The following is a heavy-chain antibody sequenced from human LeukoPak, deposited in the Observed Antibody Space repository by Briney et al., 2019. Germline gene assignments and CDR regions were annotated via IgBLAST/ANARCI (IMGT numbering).Heavy chain of an antibody. D-gene: IGHD2/OR15-2a*01. J-gene: IGHJ4*02. V-gene: IGHV1-18*01. CDR1: GYTFTDYG. CDR2: ISARNGNT. Sequence: GASVKVSCKDAGYTFTDYGITWVRLAPGQGIEWLGWISARNGNTNYSQRLQGRVTMTTDTSTSTAYMELRSLTSDDTAVYYCARDHALWSNCFDYWGQGTLVTVSS. CDR3: ARDHALWSNCFDY.